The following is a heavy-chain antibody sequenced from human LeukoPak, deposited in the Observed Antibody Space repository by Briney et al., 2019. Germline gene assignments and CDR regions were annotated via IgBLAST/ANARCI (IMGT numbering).Heavy chain of an antibody. J-gene: IGHJ3*01. CDR2: ISGTGGGT. CDR1: GFTFSNYA. CDR3: AKVMYGDYDAFNL. D-gene: IGHD4-17*01. Sequence: GGSLRLSCAASGFTFSNYAMNWVRQAPGKGLEWVSVISGTGGGTYYADSAKGRFTISRDNSKNALYLQMNSLRAEDTAVYYCAKVMYGDYDAFNLWGQGTMVTVSS. V-gene: IGHV3-23*01.